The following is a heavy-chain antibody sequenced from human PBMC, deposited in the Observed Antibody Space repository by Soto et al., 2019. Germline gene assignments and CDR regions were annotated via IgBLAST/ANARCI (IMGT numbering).Heavy chain of an antibody. CDR1: GYTFTSYG. J-gene: IGHJ5*02. CDR2: ISAYNGNT. CDR3: AREPHYYDSSGYYPRWFDP. V-gene: IGHV1-18*01. Sequence: QVQLVQSGAEVKKPGASVKVSCKASGYTFTSYGISWVRQAPGQGLEWMGWISAYNGNTNYAQKLQGRVTMTTDTITSTAYMELKSLRSDDTAVYYCAREPHYYDSSGYYPRWFDPWGQGTLVTVSS. D-gene: IGHD3-22*01.